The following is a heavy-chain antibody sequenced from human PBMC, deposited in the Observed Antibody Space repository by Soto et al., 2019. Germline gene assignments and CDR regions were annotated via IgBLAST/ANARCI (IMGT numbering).Heavy chain of an antibody. D-gene: IGHD4-4*01. Sequence: SVKVSCKASGGTFSSYAISWVRQAPGQGLEWMGRIIPFIGTANYAQKFQGRVTITADESTSTAYMELTSLRSEDTAVYYCARVVMTTVPASYYYGIDVWGQGTTVTVSS. CDR2: IIPFIGTA. V-gene: IGHV1-69*11. CDR1: GGTFSSYA. CDR3: ARVVMTTVPASYYYGIDV. J-gene: IGHJ6*02.